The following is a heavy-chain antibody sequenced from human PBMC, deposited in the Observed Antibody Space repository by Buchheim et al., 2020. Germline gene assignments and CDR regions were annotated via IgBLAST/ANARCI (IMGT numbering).Heavy chain of an antibody. D-gene: IGHD5-18*01. V-gene: IGHV4-34*01. CDR1: GGSFSGYY. CDR3: ARGGDVDTTMVTHGMDV. CDR2: INHSGRT. J-gene: IGHJ6*02. Sequence: QVQLQQWGAGLLKPSETLSLTCAVYGGSFSGYYWSWIRQPPGKGLEWIGEINHSGRTNYNPSLESRVTISVDTSKNQFSLKLRSVTAADTAVYNCARGGDVDTTMVTHGMDVWGQGTT.